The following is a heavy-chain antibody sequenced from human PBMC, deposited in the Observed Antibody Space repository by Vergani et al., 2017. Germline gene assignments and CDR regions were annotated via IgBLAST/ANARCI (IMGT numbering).Heavy chain of an antibody. J-gene: IGHJ4*02. CDR1: GGTFSSSA. V-gene: IGHV1-69*13. CDR3: AWERYSYGYFDY. Sequence: QVQLVQSGAEVKKPGSSVKVSCKASGGTFSSSAISWVHQAPGQGLEWMGRIIPIFGTANYAQKFQGRVTFTAAESTSTAYMELISLSSEDTAVYYYAWERYSYGYFDYWGQGTLVTVSS. CDR2: IIPIFGTA. D-gene: IGHD5-18*01.